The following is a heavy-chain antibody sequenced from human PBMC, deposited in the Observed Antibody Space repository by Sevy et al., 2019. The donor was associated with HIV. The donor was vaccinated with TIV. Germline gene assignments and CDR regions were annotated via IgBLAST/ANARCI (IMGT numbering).Heavy chain of an antibody. CDR1: GFTFSSYW. D-gene: IGHD3-22*01. V-gene: IGHV3-7*01. Sequence: GGSLRLSCAASGFTFSSYWMSWVRQAPGKGLEWVPNIKQDGSENYYVDSVKGRFTNSRDNAKNSLYLQMNSLRADDTSVYCCGRDLSMLVVAGLGYWGQGTLVTVSS. CDR3: GRDLSMLVVAGLGY. CDR2: IKQDGSEN. J-gene: IGHJ4*02.